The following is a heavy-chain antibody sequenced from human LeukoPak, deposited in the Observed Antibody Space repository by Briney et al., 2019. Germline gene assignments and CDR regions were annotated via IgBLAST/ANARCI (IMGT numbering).Heavy chain of an antibody. CDR2: IRGDGSDK. CDR3: ARGLNSAIDF. Sequence: GGSLRLSCAAPGFNFGSYWMNWARRAPGKGLEWVANIRGDGSDKVYVGSVRGRFTISRDNADNSLYLQMNSLSVDDTAVYYCARGLNSAIDFWGQGTLVTVSS. J-gene: IGHJ4*02. CDR1: GFNFGSYW. V-gene: IGHV3-7*04.